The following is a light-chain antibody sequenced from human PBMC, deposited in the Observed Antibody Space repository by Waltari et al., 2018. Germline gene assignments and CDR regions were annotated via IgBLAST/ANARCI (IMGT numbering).Light chain of an antibody. V-gene: IGKV1-5*03. CDR3: QQYDSNSGVFT. CDR2: KAS. CDR1: QTISSW. Sequence: DIQMTQSPSTLSASVGDRVTITCRASQTISSWLALYQQKPGKAPKLLIYKASTLESGVPSRFSGSGSGTEFTLIISSLQPDDFATYYCQQYDSNSGVFTFGPGTKVDIK. J-gene: IGKJ3*01.